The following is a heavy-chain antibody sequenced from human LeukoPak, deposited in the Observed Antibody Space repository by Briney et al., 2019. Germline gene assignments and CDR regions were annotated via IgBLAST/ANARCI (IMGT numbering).Heavy chain of an antibody. Sequence: PGASVKVSCKSSGYTFTSYYMYWVRQAPGQGLEWMGIINPSGGSTSYAQKFQGRVTMTRDTSTSTVYLELSSLRSEDTAVYYCARDSGMVRGTVDYWGQGTLVTVSS. J-gene: IGHJ4*02. V-gene: IGHV1-46*01. D-gene: IGHD3-10*01. CDR2: INPSGGST. CDR1: GYTFTSYY. CDR3: ARDSGMVRGTVDY.